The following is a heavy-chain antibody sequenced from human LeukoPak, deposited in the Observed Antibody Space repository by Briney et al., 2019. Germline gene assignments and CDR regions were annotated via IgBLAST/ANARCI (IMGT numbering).Heavy chain of an antibody. V-gene: IGHV3-23*01. CDR1: AFSFSKFA. CDR3: AKDPNGDYIGAFDF. CDR2: ITANGGYT. J-gene: IGHJ3*01. Sequence: TGGSLRLSWAASAFSFSKFALIWVRQAPGKGLEWVSAITANGGYTLYADAVKGRFTVSRDNSKNTLYLQINSLRPEDTAMYYCAKDPNGDYIGAFDFWGQGTMVTVSS. D-gene: IGHD4-17*01.